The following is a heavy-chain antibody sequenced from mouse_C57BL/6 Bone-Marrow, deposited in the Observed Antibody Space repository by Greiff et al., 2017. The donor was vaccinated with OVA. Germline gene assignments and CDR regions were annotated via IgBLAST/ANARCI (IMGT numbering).Heavy chain of an antibody. J-gene: IGHJ3*01. Sequence: VQLQQSGAELVRPGASVKLSCTASGFNIKDDYMHWVKQRPEQGLEWIGWIDPENGDTEYASKFQGKATITADTSSNTAYLQLSSLTSEDTAVYYGTTSAGPSAWFAYWGQGTLVTVSA. V-gene: IGHV14-4*01. CDR2: IDPENGDT. CDR1: GFNIKDDY. CDR3: TTSAGPSAWFAY. D-gene: IGHD3-1*01.